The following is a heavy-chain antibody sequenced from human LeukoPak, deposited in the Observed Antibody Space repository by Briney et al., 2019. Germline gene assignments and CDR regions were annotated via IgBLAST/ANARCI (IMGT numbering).Heavy chain of an antibody. V-gene: IGHV3-23*01. J-gene: IGHJ4*02. CDR2: ISGTGGIT. CDR1: VFTFSSCA. CDR3: AKGGDNSWHKIDF. D-gene: IGHD4-17*01. Sequence: PGGALRLSCAASVFTFSSCAMNWVRQAPGEGLEWGSVISGTGGITYYADSVKGRVTISRDNSKNTLSTQMNSLAVEDKAVYYCAKGGDNSWHKIDFWGQGTLVTVSS.